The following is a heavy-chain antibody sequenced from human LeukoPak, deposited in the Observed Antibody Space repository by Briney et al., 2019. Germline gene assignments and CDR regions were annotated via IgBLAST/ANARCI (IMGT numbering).Heavy chain of an antibody. CDR3: AKDFIRILALIPWDY. CDR1: GFTFDDYA. J-gene: IGHJ4*02. V-gene: IGHV3-9*01. D-gene: IGHD2-21*01. CDR2: ISWNSGSI. Sequence: GRSLRLSCAASGFTFDDYAMHWVRQAPGKGLEWVSGISWNSGSIGYADSVKGRFTISRDNAKNSLYLQMNSLRAEDTALYYCAKDFIRILALIPWDYWGQGTLVTVSP.